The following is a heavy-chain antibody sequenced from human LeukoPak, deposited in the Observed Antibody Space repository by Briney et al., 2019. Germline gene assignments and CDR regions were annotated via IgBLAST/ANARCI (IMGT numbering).Heavy chain of an antibody. D-gene: IGHD4-11*01. J-gene: IGHJ6*03. Sequence: SETLSLTCAVYGGSFSGYYWSWIRQPPGKGLEWIGYIYYSGSTNYNPSLKSRVTISVDTSKNQFSLKLSSVTAADTAVYYCARARSNYYYYYYMDVWGKGTTVTVSS. CDR1: GGSFSGYY. CDR3: ARARSNYYYYYYMDV. V-gene: IGHV4-59*01. CDR2: IYYSGST.